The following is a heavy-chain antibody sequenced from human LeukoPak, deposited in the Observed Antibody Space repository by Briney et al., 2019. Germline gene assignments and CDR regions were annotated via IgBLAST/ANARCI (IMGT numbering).Heavy chain of an antibody. Sequence: PGGSLRLSCAASGFTFSSYGMHWVRQAPGKGLEWVAVIWYDGSNKYYADSVKGRFTISRDNSKNTLYLQMNSLRAEDTAVYYCAKEAFGGVIPDYWGQGTLVTVSS. D-gene: IGHD3-16*02. J-gene: IGHJ4*02. CDR3: AKEAFGGVIPDY. CDR1: GFTFSSYG. CDR2: IWYDGSNK. V-gene: IGHV3-33*06.